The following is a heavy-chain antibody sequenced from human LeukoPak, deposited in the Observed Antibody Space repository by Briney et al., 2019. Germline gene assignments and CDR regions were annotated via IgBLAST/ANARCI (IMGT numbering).Heavy chain of an antibody. CDR1: GFTFSDCY. CDR3: ARYARLLDY. CDR2: IGGSGSDI. D-gene: IGHD2-2*01. V-gene: IGHV3-11*01. J-gene: IGHJ4*02. Sequence: PGGSLRLSCAASGFTFSDCYMTWIRQAPGKGLEYISYIGGSGSDITYADSVRGRFTVSRDNAKNSLYLQMNSLRVEDTAVYYCARYARLLDYWGQGPLVTVSS.